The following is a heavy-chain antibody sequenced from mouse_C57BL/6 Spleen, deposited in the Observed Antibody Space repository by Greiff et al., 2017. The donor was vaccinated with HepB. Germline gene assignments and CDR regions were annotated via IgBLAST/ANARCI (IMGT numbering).Heavy chain of an antibody. V-gene: IGHV1-59*01. CDR1: GYTFTSYW. CDR3: ARGGSAMDY. J-gene: IGHJ4*01. CDR2: IDPSDSYT. Sequence: VQLQQPGAELVRPGTSVKLSCKASGYTFTSYWLHWVKQRPGQGLEWIGVIDPSDSYTNYNQKFKGKATLTVDTSSSTAYMQLSSLTSEDSAVYYCARGGSAMDYWGQGTSVTVSS.